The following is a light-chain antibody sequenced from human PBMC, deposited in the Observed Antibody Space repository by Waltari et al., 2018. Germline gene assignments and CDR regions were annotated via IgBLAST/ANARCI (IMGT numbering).Light chain of an antibody. CDR3: PQSLTSPKFT. V-gene: IGKV1-39*01. CDR1: QSISTF. Sequence: DIQMTQSPSSLFASVGDRVTITCRASQSISTFLNWYQYKPGQAPQLLVFATSTLQSGGPSRFRCQGSWTEFTLTISSLAPDGCSIYYCPQSLTSPKFTFGGGTKVQLK. J-gene: IGKJ4*01. CDR2: ATS.